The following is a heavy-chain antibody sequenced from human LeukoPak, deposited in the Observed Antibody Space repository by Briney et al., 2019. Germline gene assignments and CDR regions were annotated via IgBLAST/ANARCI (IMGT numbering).Heavy chain of an antibody. CDR2: LSYDRYTK. Sequence: GGSLRLSCVASGFTFSIVAMHWGREGPGAGLEWGSVLSYDRYTKYYADSVTGRFTTSRDNSKTTLFLQMNSLRAEDTAVYHCSNARPSSDSYSPFDYWGQGTLVTVSS. CDR3: SNARPSSDSYSPFDY. CDR1: GFTFSIVA. V-gene: IGHV3-30-3*01. J-gene: IGHJ4*02. D-gene: IGHD5-24*01.